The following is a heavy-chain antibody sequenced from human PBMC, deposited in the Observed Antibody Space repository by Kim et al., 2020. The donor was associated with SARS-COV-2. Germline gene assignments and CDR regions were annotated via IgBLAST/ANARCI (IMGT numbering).Heavy chain of an antibody. J-gene: IGHJ4*02. CDR3: AKDHESSGWPTFDY. V-gene: IGHV3-33*06. D-gene: IGHD3-22*01. Sequence: DSVKGRFTVSRDNARNTLYLQMDSLRAEDTALYYCAKDHESSGWPTFDYWGQGTLVTVSS.